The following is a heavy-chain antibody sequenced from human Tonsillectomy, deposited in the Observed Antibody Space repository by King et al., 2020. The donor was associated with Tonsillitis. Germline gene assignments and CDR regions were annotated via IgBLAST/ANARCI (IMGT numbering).Heavy chain of an antibody. Sequence: QLVQSGAEVKKPGASVKVSCKASGYTFTGYYMHWVRQAPGQGLEWMGWINPNSGGPNYAQKFQGRVTMTRDTSISTAYMELSRLRSDDTAVYYCARVVVAATATDYWGQGTLVTVSS. V-gene: IGHV1-2*02. CDR2: INPNSGGP. CDR3: ARVVVAATATDY. D-gene: IGHD2-15*01. CDR1: GYTFTGYY. J-gene: IGHJ4*02.